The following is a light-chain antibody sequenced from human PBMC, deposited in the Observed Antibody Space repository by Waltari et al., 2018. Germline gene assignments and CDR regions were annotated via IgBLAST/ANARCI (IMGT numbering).Light chain of an antibody. J-gene: IGKJ1*01. CDR1: QRVSSF. CDR2: HAS. CDR3: QQRDNWPWT. Sequence: DIVLTQSPATVSLSPGERATLSCRTSQRVSSFVAWYHQKPGQPPRILIAHASNRASGISDRITASGSGLDFTLTISSLEPEDVGVYYCQQRDNWPWTFGQGTKVEIK. V-gene: IGKV3-11*01.